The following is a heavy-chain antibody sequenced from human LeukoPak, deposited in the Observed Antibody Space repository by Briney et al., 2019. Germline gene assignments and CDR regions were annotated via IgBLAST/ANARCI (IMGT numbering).Heavy chain of an antibody. D-gene: IGHD1-14*01. CDR1: GGSIKNNY. CDR3: AGGTFDGPLYGTYWYFHV. Sequence: SETLSLTCTVSGGSIKNNYWSWIRQPPGKALEWIGYVYSNGNTNYNPSLKSRVTMSIATSKNQFSLKVPSVTAADTAVYYCAGGTFDGPLYGTYWYFHVWGRGTLVTVSS. J-gene: IGHJ2*01. V-gene: IGHV4-59*01. CDR2: VYSNGNT.